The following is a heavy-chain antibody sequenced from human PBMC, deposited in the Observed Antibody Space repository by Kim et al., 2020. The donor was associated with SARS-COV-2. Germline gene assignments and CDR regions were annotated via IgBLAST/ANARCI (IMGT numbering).Heavy chain of an antibody. CDR3: VKLEFDFWSDDDQYFDY. CDR2: ISSIGDSP. CDR1: GFTFSNYA. Sequence: GGSLRLSCSASGFTFSNYAMYWVRQAPGKGLQFVSTISSIGDSPYYADSVKGRFTISRDNSKNTLYLQMSSLRVEDTAIYYCVKLEFDFWSDDDQYFDYCGQGSLFTVSS. D-gene: IGHD3-3*01. J-gene: IGHJ4*02. V-gene: IGHV3-64D*06.